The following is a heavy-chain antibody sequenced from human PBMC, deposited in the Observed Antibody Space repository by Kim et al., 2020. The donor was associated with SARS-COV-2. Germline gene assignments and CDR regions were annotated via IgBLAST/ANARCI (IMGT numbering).Heavy chain of an antibody. CDR3: ARDGFWSGYRGGGMDV. CDR2: IYYSGST. D-gene: IGHD3-3*01. Sequence: SETLSLTCTVSDGSVSSGSYYWSWIRQPPGKGLEWIGYIYYSGSTNYNPSLKSRVTISVDTSKNQFSLKLSSVTAADTAVYYCARDGFWSGYRGGGMDVWGQGTTVTVSS. J-gene: IGHJ6*02. CDR1: DGSVSSGSYY. V-gene: IGHV4-61*01.